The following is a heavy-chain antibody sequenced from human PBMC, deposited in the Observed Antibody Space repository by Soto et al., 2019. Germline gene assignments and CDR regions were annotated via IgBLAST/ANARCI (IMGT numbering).Heavy chain of an antibody. V-gene: IGHV3-30*18. CDR2: ISYDGSNN. D-gene: IGHD5-12*01. J-gene: IGHJ4*02. CDR1: GFTFSSYG. CDR3: AKSDEDYDSGPHFDY. Sequence: GGSLRLSCAASGFTFSSYGMHWVRQAPGKGLERVAVISYDGSNNYYADSVKGRFTISRDNSKNTLYLQMNSLRAEDTAVYYCAKSDEDYDSGPHFDYWGQGTLVTVSS.